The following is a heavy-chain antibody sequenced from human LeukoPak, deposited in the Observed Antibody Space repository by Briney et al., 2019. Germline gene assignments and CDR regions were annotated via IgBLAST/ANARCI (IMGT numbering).Heavy chain of an antibody. J-gene: IGHJ4*02. Sequence: SETLSLTCAVSGYSISSGYYWGWIRQPPGKGLEWIGSIYHSGSTYYNPSLKSRVTISVDTSKYQFSLKLSSVTAADTAVYYCARSIAVAVYFDYWGQGTLVTVSS. D-gene: IGHD6-19*01. CDR1: GYSISSGYY. CDR3: ARSIAVAVYFDY. V-gene: IGHV4-38-2*01. CDR2: IYHSGST.